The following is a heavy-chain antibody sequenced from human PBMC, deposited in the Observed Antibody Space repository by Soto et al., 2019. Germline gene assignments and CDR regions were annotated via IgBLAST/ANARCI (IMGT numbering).Heavy chain of an antibody. CDR3: ARTPYYYMDV. CDR2: INHSGST. V-gene: IGHV4-34*01. CDR1: GGSFSGYY. J-gene: IGHJ6*03. Sequence: SETLSLTCAVYGGSFSGYYWSWIRQPPGKGLEWIGEINHSGSTNYNPSLKSRVTISVDTSKNQFCLKLSSVTAADTAVYYCARTPYYYMDVWGKGTTVTVSS.